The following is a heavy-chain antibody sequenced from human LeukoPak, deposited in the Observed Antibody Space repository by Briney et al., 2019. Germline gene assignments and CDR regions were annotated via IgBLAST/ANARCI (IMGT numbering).Heavy chain of an antibody. CDR2: ISAYNGNT. D-gene: IGHD6-6*01. J-gene: IGHJ6*02. CDR1: GYTFTSYG. Sequence: ASVKVSCKASGYTFTSYGISWVRQAPGQGLEWMGWISAYNGNTNYAQKLQGRVAMTTDTSTSTAYMELRSLRSDDTAVYYCARGGGSPSTYYYGMDVWGQGTTVTVSS. V-gene: IGHV1-18*01. CDR3: ARGGGSPSTYYYGMDV.